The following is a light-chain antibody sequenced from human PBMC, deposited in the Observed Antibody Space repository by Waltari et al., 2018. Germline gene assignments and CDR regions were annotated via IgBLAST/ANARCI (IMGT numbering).Light chain of an antibody. CDR2: DVS. CDR3: SSFTSSTTLV. J-gene: IGLJ1*01. Sequence: SALTQPASVSGSPGQSITISCTGTSSDVGGYNYVSWYQQHPGKAPNLMIYDVSNRPSGVSKRFSGSKSANTASLTISGLQAEDEADYYCSSFTSSTTLVFGTGTKVTVL. CDR1: SSDVGGYNY. V-gene: IGLV2-14*03.